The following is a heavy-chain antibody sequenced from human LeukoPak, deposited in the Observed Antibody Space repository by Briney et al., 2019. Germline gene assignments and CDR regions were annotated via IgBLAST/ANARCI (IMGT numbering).Heavy chain of an antibody. D-gene: IGHD3-22*01. CDR2: IRSKAYGGTT. V-gene: IGHV3-49*04. CDR1: GFTFGDYA. Sequence: GGSLRLSCTASGFTFGDYAMSWVRQAPGEGLEWVGFIRSKAYGGTTEYAASVKGRFTISRDDSKSIAYLQMNSLKTEDTAVYYCTRVRYYYDSSGSGYWGQGTLVTVSS. J-gene: IGHJ4*02. CDR3: TRVRYYYDSSGSGY.